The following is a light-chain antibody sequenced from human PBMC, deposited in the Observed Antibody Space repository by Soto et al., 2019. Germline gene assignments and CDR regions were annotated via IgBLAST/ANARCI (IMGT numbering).Light chain of an antibody. CDR3: QQYGSSPLT. J-gene: IGKJ4*01. CDR2: GAS. Sequence: EIVLTQSPGTLSLSPGEGDTLSCRASQSVSSNSLAWYQHKPGQAPRLLIYGASTRATGIPDRFSGSGSGTDFTLSINRLEPEDFAVYYCQQYGSSPLTFGGGTKVEIK. V-gene: IGKV3-20*01. CDR1: QSVSSNS.